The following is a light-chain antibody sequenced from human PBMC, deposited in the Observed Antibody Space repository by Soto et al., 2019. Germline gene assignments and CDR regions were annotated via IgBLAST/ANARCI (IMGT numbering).Light chain of an antibody. Sequence: EIMLPQSPGTLSSSPGLGAALSSRASQSIGSSLAWYQHRPGQAPRLLIYEASTRATGIPARFSGSGSGTDFTLNIFSLQTEDSAVYYCQQRGEWPPGATFGQGTRLEIK. J-gene: IGKJ5*01. CDR2: EAS. CDR3: QQRGEWPPGAT. V-gene: IGKV3-11*01. CDR1: QSIGSS.